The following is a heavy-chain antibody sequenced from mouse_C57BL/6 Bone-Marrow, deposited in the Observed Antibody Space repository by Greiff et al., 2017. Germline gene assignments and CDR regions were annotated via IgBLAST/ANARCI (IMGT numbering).Heavy chain of an antibody. Sequence: QVQLKQSGAELVKPGASVKLSCKASGYTFTSYWMHWVKQRPGQGLEWIGMIHPNSGSTNYNEKFKSKGTLTVDKSSSTAYMQLSSLTSEDSAVYYCAREDYGSSYGDAMDYWGQGTSVTVSS. CDR1: GYTFTSYW. CDR3: AREDYGSSYGDAMDY. CDR2: IHPNSGST. D-gene: IGHD1-1*01. V-gene: IGHV1-64*01. J-gene: IGHJ4*01.